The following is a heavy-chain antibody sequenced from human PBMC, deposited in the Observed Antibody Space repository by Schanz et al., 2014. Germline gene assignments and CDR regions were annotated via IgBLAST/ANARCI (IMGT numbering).Heavy chain of an antibody. CDR2: FHHEDGDT. CDR3: ARAPVTVGPYHYYMDV. J-gene: IGHJ6*03. CDR1: GYSLNELS. D-gene: IGHD4-17*01. V-gene: IGHV1-24*01. Sequence: QVQLVQSGAEVKKPGASVKVSCKVSGYSLNELSMHWVRQAPGRGLEWMGGFHHEDGDTVYAQKFQGRVIMTEDTFTDTAYVELSRLTSEDTGVYYCARAPVTVGPYHYYMDVWGQGTTVTVSS.